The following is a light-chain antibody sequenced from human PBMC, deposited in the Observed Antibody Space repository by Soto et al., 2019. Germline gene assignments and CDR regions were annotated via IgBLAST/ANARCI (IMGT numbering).Light chain of an antibody. V-gene: IGLV1-40*01. J-gene: IGLJ3*02. CDR3: QCYDSSLSGWV. CDR2: GNS. CDR1: SSNIGAGYD. Sequence: QSVLTQPPSVSGAPGQRVTISCTGSSSNIGAGYDVHWYQQLPGTAPKLLIYGNSNRPSGVPERFSGSKSGTSASLAITGLQSEDEADYYCQCYDSSLSGWVFGGGTKLTVL.